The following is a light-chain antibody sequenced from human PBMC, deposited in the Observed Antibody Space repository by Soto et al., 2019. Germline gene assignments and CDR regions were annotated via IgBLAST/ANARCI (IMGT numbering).Light chain of an antibody. J-gene: IGLJ1*01. CDR3: FSHRSGDSHV. CDR2: GVT. Sequence: QSALTQPASVSGSPGQSITISCTGTSSDIGAYNYVSWYQQYPGKAPKLMIYGVTNRPSGVSNRFSGSKTSNTASLTISGLQAEDEADYYCFSHRSGDSHVFGTGTKLTVL. CDR1: SSDIGAYNY. V-gene: IGLV2-14*01.